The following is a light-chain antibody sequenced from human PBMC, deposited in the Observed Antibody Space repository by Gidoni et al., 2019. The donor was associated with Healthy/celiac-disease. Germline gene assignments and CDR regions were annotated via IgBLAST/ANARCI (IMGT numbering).Light chain of an antibody. Sequence: DIVLTQSPGTLSLSPGERATLSCRASQSVSSSYLAWYQQKPGQAPRLLIYGASSRATGIPARFSGSGSGTDFTLTISRLEPEDFAVYYCQQYGSSPPYRFGQGTKLEIK. CDR1: QSVSSSY. CDR2: GAS. J-gene: IGKJ2*03. V-gene: IGKV3-20*01. CDR3: QQYGSSPPYR.